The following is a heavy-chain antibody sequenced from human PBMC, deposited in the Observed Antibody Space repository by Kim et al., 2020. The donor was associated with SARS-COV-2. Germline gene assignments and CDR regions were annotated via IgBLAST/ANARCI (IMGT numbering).Heavy chain of an antibody. D-gene: IGHD6-13*01. Sequence: YCAGSVKGRFTISRDNSKNTLYLQMHSLRVEDTAVYYCTKGTGSSSWYISHWGQGTQVTVSS. J-gene: IGHJ4*02. CDR3: TKGTGSSSWYISH. V-gene: IGHV3-33*03.